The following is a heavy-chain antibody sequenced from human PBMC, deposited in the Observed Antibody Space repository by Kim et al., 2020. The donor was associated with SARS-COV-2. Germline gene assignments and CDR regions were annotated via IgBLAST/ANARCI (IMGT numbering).Heavy chain of an antibody. J-gene: IGHJ3*01. CDR2: IYTGGSA. V-gene: IGHV3-53*01. CDR3: ARGRSGPRSLDV. D-gene: IGHD3-3*01. Sequence: GGSLRLSCAASGFTVSSNYMSWVRQAPGKRLEWVSFIYTGGSAHYTDSVMGRFTISRDNSKNTLYLQMNILRGEDTAVYYCARGRSGPRSLDVWGQGTMVTVSS. CDR1: GFTVSSNY.